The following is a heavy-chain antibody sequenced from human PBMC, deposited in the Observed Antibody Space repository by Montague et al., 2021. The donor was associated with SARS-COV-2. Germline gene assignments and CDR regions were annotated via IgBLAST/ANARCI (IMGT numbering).Heavy chain of an antibody. V-gene: IGHV4-34*01. J-gene: IGHJ2*01. CDR2: INHSGST. Sequence: SETLSLTCAVYGGSFSGYDWSWIRQSPGKGLEWIGEINHSGSTNYNPSLKSRVSISVDTSKNQSSLKLSSVTAADTAVYYCARGAPTITLIVVVFTGTGWYFDLWGRGTLVTVSS. CDR1: GGSFSGYD. CDR3: ARGAPTITLIVVVFTGTGWYFDL. D-gene: IGHD3-22*01.